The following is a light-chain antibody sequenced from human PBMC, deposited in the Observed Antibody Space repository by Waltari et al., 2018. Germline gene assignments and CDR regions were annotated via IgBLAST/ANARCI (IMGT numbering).Light chain of an antibody. CDR3: QHYNAYRT. Sequence: DIQMTQSPSTLSASVGDSVIIPCLARQSISTWLAWYQQKPGKAPKLLIFAASSLQTGVPSRFSGSGSGTEFTLTINSLQPDDFATYYCQHYNAYRTFGQGTKVEIK. J-gene: IGKJ1*01. CDR1: QSISTW. CDR2: AAS. V-gene: IGKV1-5*01.